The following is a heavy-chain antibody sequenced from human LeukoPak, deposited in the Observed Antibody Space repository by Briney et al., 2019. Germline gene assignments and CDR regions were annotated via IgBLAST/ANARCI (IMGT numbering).Heavy chain of an antibody. CDR3: ARGELGYYYMDV. J-gene: IGHJ6*03. CDR1: GYSFADYY. V-gene: IGHV1-2*02. D-gene: IGHD1-26*01. Sequence: ASVKVSCKASGYSFADYYMHWVRQAPGQGLEWMGWIKPNSGGTRSAQKFQGRVTMTRDTSISTAYMELSRLRSDDTAVYYCARGELGYYYMDVWGKGTTVTISS. CDR2: IKPNSGGT.